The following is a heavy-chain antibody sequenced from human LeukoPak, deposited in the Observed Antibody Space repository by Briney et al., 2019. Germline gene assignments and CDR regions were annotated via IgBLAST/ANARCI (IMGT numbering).Heavy chain of an antibody. D-gene: IGHD1-26*01. CDR3: ARSGGGSYGSVGGVDY. Sequence: GASVKVSCKASGYTFTGYYMHWVRQAPGQGLEWMGRINPNSGGTNYAQKFQGRVTMTRDTSISTAYMELSRLRSDDKAVYYCARSGGGSYGSVGGVDYWGQGTLVTVSS. CDR1: GYTFTGYY. V-gene: IGHV1-2*06. J-gene: IGHJ4*02. CDR2: INPNSGGT.